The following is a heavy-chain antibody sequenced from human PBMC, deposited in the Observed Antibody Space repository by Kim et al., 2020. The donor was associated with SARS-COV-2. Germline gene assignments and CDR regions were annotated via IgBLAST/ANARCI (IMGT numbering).Heavy chain of an antibody. J-gene: IGHJ4*02. D-gene: IGHD3-3*01. Sequence: PSLKSRVTRSVDTSKTQFSLKLSSVTAADTAVYYCARALTIFGVVISAFDYWGQGTLVTVSS. V-gene: IGHV4-31*02. CDR3: ARALTIFGVVISAFDY.